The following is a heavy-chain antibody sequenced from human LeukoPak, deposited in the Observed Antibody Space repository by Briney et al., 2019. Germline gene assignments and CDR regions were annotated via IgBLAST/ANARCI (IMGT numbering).Heavy chain of an antibody. J-gene: IGHJ4*02. D-gene: IGHD5-12*01. V-gene: IGHV3-30*18. CDR2: ISIDGSEK. Sequence: GGSLRLSCAASGFTFRNYGMHWVRQAPGKGLEWVAVISIDGSEKYYADSVKGRSTISRDNSKSTLYLQMNSLRGDDTAVYYCANPQSRGYDYLDYWGQGTLVTVSS. CDR1: GFTFRNYG. CDR3: ANPQSRGYDYLDY.